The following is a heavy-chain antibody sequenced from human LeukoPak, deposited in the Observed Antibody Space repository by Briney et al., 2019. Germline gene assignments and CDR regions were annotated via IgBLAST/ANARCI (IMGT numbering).Heavy chain of an antibody. D-gene: IGHD6-13*01. CDR3: ARDERYSSSWYY. CDR1: GFTFSSYS. J-gene: IGHJ4*02. Sequence: GGSLRLSCAASGFTFSSYSMNWVRQAPGKGLEWVSSISSSSSYIYYADSVKGRFTISRDNAKNSLYLQVNSLKAEDTAVYYCARDERYSSSWYYWGQGTLVTVSS. V-gene: IGHV3-21*01. CDR2: ISSSSSYI.